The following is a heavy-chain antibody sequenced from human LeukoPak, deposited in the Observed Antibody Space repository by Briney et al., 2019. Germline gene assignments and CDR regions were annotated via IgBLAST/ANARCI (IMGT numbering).Heavy chain of an antibody. D-gene: IGHD3-16*01. CDR3: ARAGRGGYDGKLCYMDV. Sequence: PGGSLRLSCAASGFDFKTYSMSWARQARGKGLEWVANIKQDGTERYYVDSVKGRFTISRDNAKNSLYLQMNSLRAEDTAVYYCARAGRGGYDGKLCYMDVWGKGTTVTVSS. CDR2: IKQDGTER. V-gene: IGHV3-7*01. J-gene: IGHJ6*03. CDR1: GFDFKTYS.